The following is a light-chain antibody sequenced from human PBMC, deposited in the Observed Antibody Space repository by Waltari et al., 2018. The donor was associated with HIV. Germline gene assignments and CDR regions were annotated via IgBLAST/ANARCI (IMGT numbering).Light chain of an antibody. J-gene: IGKJ4*01. Sequence: IVLTQSPGTLSLSPGQRATLSCRASQSVSNYLAWYQQKPGQAPRLLIYDTSNRADDFPDRFSGSGSGTDFTLTISRLEPEDVAVYYCQQYGSSPLTFGGGTKVEIK. CDR1: QSVSNY. CDR3: QQYGSSPLT. CDR2: DTS. V-gene: IGKV3-20*01.